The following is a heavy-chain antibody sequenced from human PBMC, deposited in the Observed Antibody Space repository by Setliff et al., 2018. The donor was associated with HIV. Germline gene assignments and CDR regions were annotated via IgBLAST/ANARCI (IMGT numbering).Heavy chain of an antibody. Sequence: ASVKVSCKASGGRFRTYAISWVRQAPGQGLQWMGWVNPKSGNTGYAQKFQGRVTMTRNISISTAYMELSGLRSEDTAVYYCARGTGMIMWGQGTLVTVSS. CDR3: ARGTGMIM. V-gene: IGHV1-8*02. CDR2: VNPKSGNT. CDR1: GGRFRTYA. D-gene: IGHD3-16*01. J-gene: IGHJ4*02.